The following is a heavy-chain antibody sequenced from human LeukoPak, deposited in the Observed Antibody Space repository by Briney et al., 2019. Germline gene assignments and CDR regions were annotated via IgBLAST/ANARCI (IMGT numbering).Heavy chain of an antibody. Sequence: SETLSLTCAVYGESFSGYYWSWIRQPPGKGLEWIGEINHSGSTNYNPSLKSRVTISVDTSKNQFSLKLSSVTAADTAVYYCARARPIVVVVAATKPFDYWGQGTLVTVSS. V-gene: IGHV4-34*01. J-gene: IGHJ4*02. CDR2: INHSGST. CDR1: GESFSGYY. CDR3: ARARPIVVVVAATKPFDY. D-gene: IGHD2-15*01.